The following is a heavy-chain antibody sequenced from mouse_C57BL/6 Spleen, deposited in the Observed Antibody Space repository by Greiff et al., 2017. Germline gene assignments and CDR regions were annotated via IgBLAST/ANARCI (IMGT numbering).Heavy chain of an antibody. CDR3: AVSPQTAQATGDY. Sequence: QVQLQQPGAELVKPGASVKVSCKASGYTFTSYWMHWVKQRPGQGLEWIGSIHPSDSDTNYNQKFKGKATLTVDKSSSTAYMQLSSLTSEDSAVYDCAVSPQTAQATGDYWGQGTTLTVSS. V-gene: IGHV1-74*01. CDR1: GYTFTSYW. CDR2: IHPSDSDT. D-gene: IGHD3-2*02. J-gene: IGHJ2*01.